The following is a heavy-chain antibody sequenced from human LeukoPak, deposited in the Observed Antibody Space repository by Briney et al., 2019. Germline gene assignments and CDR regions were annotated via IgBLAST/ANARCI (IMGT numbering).Heavy chain of an antibody. D-gene: IGHD2-15*01. J-gene: IGHJ3*02. CDR2: IYPDDSDT. Sequence: GESLKISCKCSGYSFTSYWIGWVRQMPGKGLEWMGGIYPDDSDTRYGPSFQGQVTISADKSISTAYLQWSSLEASDTAMYYCARHRRCSGGSCYSYDAFDIWGQGTMVTVSS. V-gene: IGHV5-51*01. CDR1: GYSFTSYW. CDR3: ARHRRCSGGSCYSYDAFDI.